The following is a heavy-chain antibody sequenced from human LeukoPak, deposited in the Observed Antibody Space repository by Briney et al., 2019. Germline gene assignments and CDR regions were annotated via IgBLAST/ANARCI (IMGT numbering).Heavy chain of an antibody. CDR3: ARDRCSSTSCYRYYYYGMDV. CDR1: GGTFSSYA. Sequence: SVKVSCKASGGTFSSYAISWVRRAPGQGLEWMGGIIPIFGTANYAQKFQGRVTITADESTSTAYMELSSLRSEDTAVYYCARDRCSSTSCYRYYYYGMDVWGQGTTVTVSS. CDR2: IIPIFGTA. J-gene: IGHJ6*02. V-gene: IGHV1-69*13. D-gene: IGHD2-2*02.